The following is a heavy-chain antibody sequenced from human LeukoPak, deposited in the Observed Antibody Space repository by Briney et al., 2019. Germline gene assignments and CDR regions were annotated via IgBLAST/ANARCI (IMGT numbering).Heavy chain of an antibody. CDR2: INPNSGGT. Sequence: ASVKVSCKASGYTFTGYYMHWVRQAPGQGLEWMGWINPNSGGTNYAQKFQGWVTMTRDTSISTAYMELSRLRSDDTAVYYCARGGGDTEERRGIPSLYDRLVAHIDYWGQGTLVTVSS. D-gene: IGHD2-21*02. J-gene: IGHJ4*02. CDR1: GYTFTGYY. V-gene: IGHV1-2*04. CDR3: ARGGGDTEERRGIPSLYDRLVAHIDY.